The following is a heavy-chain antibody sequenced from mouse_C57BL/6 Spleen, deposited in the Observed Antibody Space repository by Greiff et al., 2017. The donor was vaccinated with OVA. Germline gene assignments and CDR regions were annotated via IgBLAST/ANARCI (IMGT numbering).Heavy chain of an antibody. CDR1: GYAFSSSW. V-gene: IGHV1-82*01. CDR3: ARDDYDRVWFAY. J-gene: IGHJ3*01. D-gene: IGHD2-4*01. Sequence: VQLQQSGPELVKPGASVKISCKASGYAFSSSWMNWVKQRPGKGLEWIGRIYPGDGDTNYNGKFKGKATLTADKSSSTAYMQLSSLTSEDSAVYFCARDDYDRVWFAYWGQGTLVTVSA. CDR2: IYPGDGDT.